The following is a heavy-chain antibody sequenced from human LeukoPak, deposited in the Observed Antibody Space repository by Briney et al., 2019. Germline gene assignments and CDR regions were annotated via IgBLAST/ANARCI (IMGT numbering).Heavy chain of an antibody. CDR1: GFTLTSSA. V-gene: IGHV1-58*01. CDR3: AAAPPSSSSWYFNY. D-gene: IGHD6-13*01. J-gene: IGHJ4*02. Sequence: SVKVSCKASGFTLTSSAVQWVRQARGQRLEWIGWIVFDCGNTNYAQKFQERVTITRDMSTSTAYMELSCLRSEGTAVYYCAAAPPSSSSWYFNYWGQGALVTVSS. CDR2: IVFDCGNT.